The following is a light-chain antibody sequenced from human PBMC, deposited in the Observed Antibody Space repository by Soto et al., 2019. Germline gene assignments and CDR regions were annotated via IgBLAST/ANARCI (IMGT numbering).Light chain of an antibody. CDR3: LQHDSNVWT. CDR2: AAS. CDR1: QDIQNA. V-gene: IGKV1-17*01. Sequence: DIQMTQSPYSLSASVGDRVTITCRASQDIQNALGWYQQKPGKAPKRLIYAASSLQSGVPSRFRGSRSGTEFTLTISSLQPEDFATYYCLQHDSNVWTFGQGTKVEIK. J-gene: IGKJ1*01.